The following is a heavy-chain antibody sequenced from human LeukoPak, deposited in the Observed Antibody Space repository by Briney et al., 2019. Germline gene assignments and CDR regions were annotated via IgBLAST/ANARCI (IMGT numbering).Heavy chain of an antibody. D-gene: IGHD7-27*01. V-gene: IGHV3-23*01. CDR2: ISGSGGST. J-gene: IGHJ4*02. Sequence: SGGSLRLSCAASGFTFSSYEMNWVRQAPGKGLEWVSAISGSGGSTNYADSVKGRFTIYRDNPKNTLYLQMNSLRAEDTAVYYCAKSSFGTGEDYWGQGTLVTVSS. CDR3: AKSSFGTGEDY. CDR1: GFTFSSYE.